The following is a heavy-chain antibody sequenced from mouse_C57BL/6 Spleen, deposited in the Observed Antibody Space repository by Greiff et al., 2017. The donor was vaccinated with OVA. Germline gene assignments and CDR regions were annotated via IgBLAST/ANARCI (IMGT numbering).Heavy chain of an antibody. CDR2: ISYDGSN. D-gene: IGHD1-1*01. Sequence: EVKVEESGPGLVKPSQSLSLTCSVTGYSITSGYYWNWIRQFPGNKLEWMGYISYDGSNNYNPSLKNRISITRDTSKNQFFLKLNSVTTEDTATYYCARRGTTGYFDYWGQGTTLTVSS. J-gene: IGHJ2*01. CDR1: GYSITSGYY. CDR3: ARRGTTGYFDY. V-gene: IGHV3-6*01.